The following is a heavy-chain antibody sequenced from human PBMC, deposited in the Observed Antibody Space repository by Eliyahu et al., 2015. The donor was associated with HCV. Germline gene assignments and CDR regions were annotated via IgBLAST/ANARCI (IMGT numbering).Heavy chain of an antibody. CDR2: ISSSSSYI. J-gene: IGHJ4*02. D-gene: IGHD3-22*01. Sequence: EVQLVESGGGLVKPGGSLXLSCAASXFPXXRYRMXWVRPAPGRGLEWVSSISSSSSYIYYADSVKGRFTISRDNAKNSLYLQMNSLRAEDTAVYYCARITYYYDSSGEGPFDYWGQGTLVTVSS. CDR3: ARITYYYDSSGEGPFDY. V-gene: IGHV3-21*01. CDR1: XFPXXRYR.